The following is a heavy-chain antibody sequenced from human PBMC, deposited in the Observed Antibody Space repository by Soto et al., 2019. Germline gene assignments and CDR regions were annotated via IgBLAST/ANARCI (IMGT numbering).Heavy chain of an antibody. D-gene: IGHD3-22*01. CDR2: IYYSGST. J-gene: IGHJ5*02. Sequence: SETLSLTCTVSGGSISSSSYYWGWIRQPPGKGLEWIGSIYYSGSTYYNPSLKSRVTISVDTSKNQFSLKLSSVTAADTAVYYCARLTYYYDSSGYYYYDPWGQGTLVTVSS. V-gene: IGHV4-39*01. CDR1: GGSISSSSYY. CDR3: ARLTYYYDSSGYYYYDP.